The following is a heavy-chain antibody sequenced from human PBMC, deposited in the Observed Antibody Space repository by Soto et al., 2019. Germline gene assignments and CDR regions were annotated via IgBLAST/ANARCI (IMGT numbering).Heavy chain of an antibody. J-gene: IGHJ4*02. D-gene: IGHD5-12*01. CDR3: ARYGYSGYLDY. CDR2: IWYDGSNK. Sequence: QVQLVESGGGVVQPGRSLRLSCAASGFTFSSYGVHWVRQAPGKGLEWVAVIWYDGSNKYYADSVKGRFTISRDNSKNTLYLQMNSLRAEDTAVYYCARYGYSGYLDYWGQGTLVTVSS. V-gene: IGHV3-33*01. CDR1: GFTFSSYG.